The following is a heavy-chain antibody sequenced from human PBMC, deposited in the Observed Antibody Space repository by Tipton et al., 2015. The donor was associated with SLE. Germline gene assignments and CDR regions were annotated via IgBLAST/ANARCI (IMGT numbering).Heavy chain of an antibody. V-gene: IGHV4-59*08. CDR3: ARHKEDTAYYYYYYMDV. CDR1: GGSISSYY. J-gene: IGHJ6*03. D-gene: IGHD5-18*01. CDR2: IYYSGST. Sequence: TLSLTCTVSGGSISSYYWSWIRQPPGKGLEWIGYIYYSGSTYYNPSLKSRVTISVDTSKNQFSRKLSSVTAADTAVYYCARHKEDTAYYYYYYMDVWGKGTTVTISS.